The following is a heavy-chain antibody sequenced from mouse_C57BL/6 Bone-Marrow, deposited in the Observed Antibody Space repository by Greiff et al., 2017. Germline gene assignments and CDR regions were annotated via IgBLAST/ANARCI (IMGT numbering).Heavy chain of an antibody. J-gene: IGHJ1*03. CDR2: ISSGGSYT. CDR1: GFTFSSYG. CDR3: ASQMFSHYYGSSSLYWYFDV. V-gene: IGHV5-6*01. D-gene: IGHD1-1*01. Sequence: EVMLVESGGDLVKPGGSLKLSCAASGFTFSSYGMSWVRQTPDKRLAWVATISSGGSYTYYPDSVKGRFTISRDNAKNTLYLQMSSLKSEDTAMYYCASQMFSHYYGSSSLYWYFDVWGTGTTVTVSS.